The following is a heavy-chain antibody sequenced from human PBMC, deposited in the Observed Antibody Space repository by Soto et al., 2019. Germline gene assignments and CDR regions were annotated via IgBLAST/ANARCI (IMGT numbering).Heavy chain of an antibody. Sequence: GASVKVSCKASGYTFTSYGISWVRQAPGQGLEWMGWISAYNGNTNYAQKLQGRVTMTTDTSTSTAYMELRSPTSDDTAVYYCARDWGILTGYLGLVYFDYWGQGTLVTVSS. CDR3: ARDWGILTGYLGLVYFDY. V-gene: IGHV1-18*01. CDR1: GYTFTSYG. CDR2: ISAYNGNT. D-gene: IGHD3-9*01. J-gene: IGHJ4*02.